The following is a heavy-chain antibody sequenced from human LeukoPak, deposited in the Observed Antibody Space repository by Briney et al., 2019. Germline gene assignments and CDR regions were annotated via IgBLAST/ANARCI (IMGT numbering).Heavy chain of an antibody. J-gene: IGHJ4*02. V-gene: IGHV4-59*01. CDR1: GDSISSSY. Sequence: PSETLSLTCIVSGDSISSSYWNWIRQPPEKGLEWIGYIYYSGSTNYNPSLKGRVSMSLDTSKNQFSLKLSSVTAADTAVYYCARGPYGRFDYWGQGMLVTVSS. D-gene: IGHD2-21*01. CDR3: ARGPYGRFDY. CDR2: IYYSGST.